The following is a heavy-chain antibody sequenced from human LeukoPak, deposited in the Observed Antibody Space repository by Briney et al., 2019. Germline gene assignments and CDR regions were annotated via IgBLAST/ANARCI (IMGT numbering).Heavy chain of an antibody. V-gene: IGHV3-7*01. Sequence: GGSLRLSCAASGFTFSSYWMGWVRQAPGKGLEWVANIKQDGSEKYYVDSVKGRFTISRDNAKNTLYLQMNSLRAEDTAVYYCASDHDAFDIWGQGTMVTVSS. J-gene: IGHJ3*02. CDR1: GFTFSSYW. CDR3: ASDHDAFDI. CDR2: IKQDGSEK.